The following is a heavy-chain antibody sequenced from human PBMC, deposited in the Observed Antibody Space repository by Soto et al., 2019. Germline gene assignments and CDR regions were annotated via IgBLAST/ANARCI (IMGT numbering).Heavy chain of an antibody. CDR3: ARGSGPMIEWH. CDR2: FNAGNGNT. Sequence: QVQLVQSGAEEKKPGASVKVSCKASGYTFTSYAMHWVRQAPGQRLEWMGWFNAGNGNTKYSQKFQGRVTITRDTSASTAYMELSSLRSEDTAVYYCARGSGPMIEWHWGQGTLVTVSS. V-gene: IGHV1-3*05. D-gene: IGHD3-22*01. J-gene: IGHJ4*02. CDR1: GYTFTSYA.